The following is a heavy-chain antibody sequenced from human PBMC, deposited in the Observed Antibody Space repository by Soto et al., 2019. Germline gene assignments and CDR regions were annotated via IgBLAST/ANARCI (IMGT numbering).Heavy chain of an antibody. CDR2: IYHSGST. V-gene: IGHV4-30-2*01. Sequence: SETRSLTWAVSGGSISRGGYSWSWIRQAPGKGLEWIGYIYHSGSTYYNPSLKRRVTISVDRSKNQFSLQLSSVTAADTAVYYCARVPDRWGQGTLVTVSS. CDR3: ARVPDR. J-gene: IGHJ5*02. CDR1: GGSISRGGYS. D-gene: IGHD2-2*01.